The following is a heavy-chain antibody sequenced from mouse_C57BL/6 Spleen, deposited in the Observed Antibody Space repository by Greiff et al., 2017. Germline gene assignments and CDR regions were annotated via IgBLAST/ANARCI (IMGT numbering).Heavy chain of an antibody. CDR1: GFSLTSYG. D-gene: IGHD2-1*01. CDR3: ARNPSYGNYDAMDY. J-gene: IGHJ4*01. Sequence: VQVVESGPGLVQPSQSLSITCTVSGFSLTSYGVHWVRQSPGKGLEWLGVIWSGGSTDYNAAFISRLSISKDNSKSQVFFKMNSLQADDTAIYYCARNPSYGNYDAMDYWGQGTSVTVSS. CDR2: IWSGGST. V-gene: IGHV2-2*01.